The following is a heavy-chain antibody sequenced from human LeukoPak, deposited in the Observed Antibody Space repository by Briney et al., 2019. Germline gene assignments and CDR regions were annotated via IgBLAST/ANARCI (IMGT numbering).Heavy chain of an antibody. CDR2: IGPTGFDR. CDR3: ATETNGSRYDY. J-gene: IGHJ4*02. V-gene: IGHV3-21*06. D-gene: IGHD6-25*01. Sequence: GGSLRLSCTTSGLTFSTSGFNWVRQAPGKGLEWVASIGPTGFDRYHADSIKGRFTISRDNANNFLYLQMDSLRAEDTAVYYCATETNGSRYDYWGQGTLLTVSS. CDR1: GLTFSTSG.